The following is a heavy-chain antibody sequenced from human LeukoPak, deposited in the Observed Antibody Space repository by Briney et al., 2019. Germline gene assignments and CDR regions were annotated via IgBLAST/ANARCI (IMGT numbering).Heavy chain of an antibody. CDR3: TTGPYYESSGYRLDY. D-gene: IGHD3-22*01. J-gene: IGHJ4*02. V-gene: IGHV3-49*03. Sequence: GGSLRLSCTASGFTFVDYAMTWIRQAPGKGLEWVSFIRSKTHGGTTEYAASVKGRFIISRDDSNSIASLQMNSLKTEDTALYYCTTGPYYESSGYRLDYWGQGNLVTVSS. CDR2: IRSKTHGGTT. CDR1: GFTFVDYA.